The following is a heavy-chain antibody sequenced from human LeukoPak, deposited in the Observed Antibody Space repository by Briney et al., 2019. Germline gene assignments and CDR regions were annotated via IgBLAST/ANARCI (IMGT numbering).Heavy chain of an antibody. Sequence: GGSLRLSCAASGFTFSSYAMSWVRQAPGKGLEWVSAISGSGGSTYYADSVKGRFTISRDNSKNTLYLQMNSLRAEDTAVYYCAKDRDALYYDILTGERKGLFDPWGQGTLVTVSS. CDR1: GFTFSSYA. J-gene: IGHJ5*02. CDR3: AKDRDALYYDILTGERKGLFDP. V-gene: IGHV3-23*01. CDR2: ISGSGGST. D-gene: IGHD3-9*01.